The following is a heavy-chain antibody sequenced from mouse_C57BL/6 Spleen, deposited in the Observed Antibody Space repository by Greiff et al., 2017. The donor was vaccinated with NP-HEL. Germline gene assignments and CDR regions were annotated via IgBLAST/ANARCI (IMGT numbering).Heavy chain of an antibody. CDR2: INPGSGGT. CDR1: GYAFTNYL. J-gene: IGHJ2*01. CDR3: ARSPTTVVATRFDY. D-gene: IGHD1-1*01. Sequence: QVQLKESGAELVRPGTSVKVSCKASGYAFTNYLIEWVKQRPGQGLEWIGVINPGSGGTNYNEKFKGKATLTADKSSSTAYMQLSSLTSEDSAVYFCARSPTTVVATRFDYWGQGTTLTVSS. V-gene: IGHV1-54*01.